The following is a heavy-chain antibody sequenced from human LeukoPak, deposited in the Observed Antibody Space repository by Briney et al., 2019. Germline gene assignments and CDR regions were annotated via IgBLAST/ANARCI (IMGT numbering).Heavy chain of an antibody. CDR2: IFPILGSA. D-gene: IGHD1-14*01. CDR3: ATETNAFDF. J-gene: IGHJ3*01. V-gene: IGHV1-69*04. Sequence: SVKVSCKASGGTFSNYAISWVRQAPGQGLEWMGRIFPILGSANYAQKFQGRVTITADKSTTTAYMELSSLRSEDTAVFYCATETNAFDFWGQGTMVTVSS. CDR1: GGTFSNYA.